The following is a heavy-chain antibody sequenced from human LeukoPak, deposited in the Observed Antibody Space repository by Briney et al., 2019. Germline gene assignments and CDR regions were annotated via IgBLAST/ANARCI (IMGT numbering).Heavy chain of an antibody. CDR2: ISAHNGNT. CDR1: GYTFTSYG. V-gene: IGHV1-18*01. J-gene: IGHJ4*02. CDR3: ARGATSYYDSSGYYFDC. Sequence: ASVKVSCKASGYTFTSYGISWVRQAPGQGLEWMGWISAHNGNTNYAQKLHGRVTMTTDTSTSTAYMELRSLRSDDTAVYYCARGATSYYDSSGYYFDCWGQGTLVTVSS. D-gene: IGHD3-22*01.